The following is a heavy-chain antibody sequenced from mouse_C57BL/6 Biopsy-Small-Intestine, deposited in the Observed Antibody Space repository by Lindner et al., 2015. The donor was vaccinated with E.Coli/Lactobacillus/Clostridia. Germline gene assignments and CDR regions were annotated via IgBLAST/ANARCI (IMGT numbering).Heavy chain of an antibody. V-gene: IGHV6-3*01. CDR1: GFTFSNYW. CDR2: IRLKSDNSET. J-gene: IGHJ1*03. Sequence: VQLQESGGGLVQPGGSMKLSCVVSGFTFSNYWMNWVRQSPERGLEWVAQIRLKSDNSETHYAESMKGRITISRDDSKSSVYLQMNNLRVEDTGIYYCSWYFDVWGTGTTVTVSS. CDR3: SWYFDV.